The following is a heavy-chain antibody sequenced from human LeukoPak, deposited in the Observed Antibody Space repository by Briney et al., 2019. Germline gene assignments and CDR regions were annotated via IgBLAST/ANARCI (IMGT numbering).Heavy chain of an antibody. V-gene: IGHV3-7*03. J-gene: IGHJ4*02. CDR1: GFMFSSNW. CDR2: IKEDGTET. D-gene: IGHD5-24*01. CDR3: AKEGRSLQTY. Sequence: GGSLRLSCAASGFMFSSNWMSWVRLAPGKGLEWVANIKEDGTETYYVDSVKGRFTISRDNAKNSLYLQTNSLRVEDTAVYYCAKEGRSLQTYWGQGTLVTVSS.